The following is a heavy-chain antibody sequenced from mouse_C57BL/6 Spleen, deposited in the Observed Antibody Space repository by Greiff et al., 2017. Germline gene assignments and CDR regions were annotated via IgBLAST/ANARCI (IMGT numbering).Heavy chain of an antibody. CDR2: INPNNGGT. Sequence: EVQLQQSGPELVKPGASVKISCKASGYTFTDYYMNWVKQSHGKSLEWIGDINPNNGGTSYNQKFKGKATLTVDKSSSTAYMELRSLTSEDSAVYYCARGYYGSLHWYFDVWGTGTTVTVSS. J-gene: IGHJ1*03. CDR3: ARGYYGSLHWYFDV. D-gene: IGHD1-1*01. CDR1: GYTFTDYY. V-gene: IGHV1-26*01.